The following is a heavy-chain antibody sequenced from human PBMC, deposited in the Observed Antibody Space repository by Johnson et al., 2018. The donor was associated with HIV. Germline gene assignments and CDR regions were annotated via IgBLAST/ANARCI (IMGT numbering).Heavy chain of an antibody. CDR3: AKPSTESAFDI. CDR2: IYSGGST. V-gene: IGHV3-66*02. J-gene: IGHJ3*02. Sequence: VQLVESGGGLVKPGGSLRLFCVGSGFTFSDYYMSWVRQAPGKGLEWVSVIYSGGSTNYADSVKGRFTISRDISKNTLYLQMNSLRAEDTAVYYCAKPSTESAFDIWGQGTMVTVSS. D-gene: IGHD1-1*01. CDR1: GFTFSDYY.